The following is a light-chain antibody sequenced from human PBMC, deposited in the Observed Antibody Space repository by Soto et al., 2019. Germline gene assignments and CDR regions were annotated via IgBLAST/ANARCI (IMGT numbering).Light chain of an antibody. CDR1: SSDVGGYKY. Sequence: QSALTQPPSASSSPGQSVTISCTGTSSDVGGYKYVSWYQRHPGKAPKLIIYEVSRRPPGVPDRFSGSKSGNTASLTVSGLHAEDEADYYCSSYAGSNNLIFGGGTKLTVL. CDR2: EVS. V-gene: IGLV2-8*02. J-gene: IGLJ2*01. CDR3: SSYAGSNNLI.